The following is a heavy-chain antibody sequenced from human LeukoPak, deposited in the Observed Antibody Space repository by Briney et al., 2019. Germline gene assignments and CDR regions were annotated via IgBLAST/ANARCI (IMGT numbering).Heavy chain of an antibody. CDR3: ARDVAMLTPDFDY. J-gene: IGHJ4*02. V-gene: IGHV3-23*01. Sequence: GGSLRLSCAASGFTFSSYGMSWVRQAPGKGLEWVSAIGGSGGSTYYADSVRGRFTIFRDNSKNTVYMQMNSLRADDTAVYYCARDVAMLTPDFDYWGQGTLVTVSS. CDR2: IGGSGGST. D-gene: IGHD3-9*01. CDR1: GFTFSSYG.